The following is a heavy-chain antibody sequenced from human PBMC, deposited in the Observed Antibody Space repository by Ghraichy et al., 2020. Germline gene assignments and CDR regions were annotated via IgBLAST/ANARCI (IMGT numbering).Heavy chain of an antibody. CDR1: GFTFSSYS. D-gene: IGHD2-2*01. J-gene: IGHJ4*02. CDR3: ASALGYCSSTSCPDY. CDR2: ISSSSSYI. V-gene: IGHV3-21*01. Sequence: GSLRLSCAASGFTFSSYSMNWVRQAPGKGLEWVSSISSSSSYIYYADSVKGRFTISRDNAKNSLYLQMNSLRAEDTAVYYCASALGYCSSTSCPDYWGQGTLVTVSS.